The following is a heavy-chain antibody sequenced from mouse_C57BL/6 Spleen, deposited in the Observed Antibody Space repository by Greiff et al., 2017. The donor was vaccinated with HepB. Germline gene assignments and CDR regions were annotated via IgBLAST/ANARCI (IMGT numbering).Heavy chain of an antibody. CDR2: IYPGSGST. J-gene: IGHJ3*01. D-gene: IGHD3-2*02. Sequence: QVQLKQPGAELVKPGASVKMSCKASGYTFTSYWITWVKQRPGQGLEWIGDIYPGSGSTNYNEKFKSKATLTVDTSSSTAYMQLSSLTSEDSAVYYCARSWAAQATPWFAYWGQGTLVTVSA. CDR1: GYTFTSYW. V-gene: IGHV1-55*01. CDR3: ARSWAAQATPWFAY.